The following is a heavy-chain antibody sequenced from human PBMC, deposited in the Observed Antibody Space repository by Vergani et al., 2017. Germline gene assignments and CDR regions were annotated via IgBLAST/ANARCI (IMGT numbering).Heavy chain of an antibody. V-gene: IGHV3-11*05. CDR1: GFTFSDYY. Sequence: QVQLVESGGGLVKPGGSLRLSCAASGFTFSDYYMSWIRQAPGKGLEWVSYISSSSSYTNYADSVKGRFTISRDNAKNSLYLQMNSLRAEDTAVYYCARDLSRIWFGELLFPMGGMDVWSQGTTVTVSS. J-gene: IGHJ6*02. CDR3: ARDLSRIWFGELLFPMGGMDV. D-gene: IGHD3-10*01. CDR2: ISSSSSYT.